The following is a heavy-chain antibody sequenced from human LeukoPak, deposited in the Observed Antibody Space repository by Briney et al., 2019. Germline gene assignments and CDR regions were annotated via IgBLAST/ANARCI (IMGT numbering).Heavy chain of an antibody. CDR2: ILPILGLT. CDR1: GGTFSNYP. Sequence: ASVKVSCKASGGTFSNYPISWVRQAPGQGLEWMGRILPILGLTNYAQKFQGRVTITADKSTNTAHMELSSLRSEDTAMYYCARGPDKLSWYRFDYWGQGTLVTVSS. J-gene: IGHJ4*02. CDR3: ARGPDKLSWYRFDY. D-gene: IGHD6-13*01. V-gene: IGHV1-69*04.